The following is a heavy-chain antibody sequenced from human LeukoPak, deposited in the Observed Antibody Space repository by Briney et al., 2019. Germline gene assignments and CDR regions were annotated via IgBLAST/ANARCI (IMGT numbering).Heavy chain of an antibody. D-gene: IGHD6-19*01. V-gene: IGHV4-30-4*08. Sequence: SQTLSLTCTVSGGSISSGDYYWSWIRQPPGKGLEWIGYIYYSGSTYYNPSLKSRVTISVDTSKNQFSLTLSSVTAADPAGYYCARNLLIGVADTYQYPFDIWGQGTRDSVPS. CDR3: ARNLLIGVADTYQYPFDI. CDR2: IYYSGST. CDR1: GGSISSGDYY. J-gene: IGHJ3*02.